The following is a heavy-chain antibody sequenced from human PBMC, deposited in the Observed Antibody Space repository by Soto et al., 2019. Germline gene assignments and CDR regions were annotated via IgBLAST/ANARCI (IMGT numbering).Heavy chain of an antibody. V-gene: IGHV3-74*01. CDR3: ARGGAAGRGDAIDI. D-gene: IGHD3-10*01. J-gene: IGHJ3*02. CDR2: INGDGTRA. Sequence: EVQLEESGGGSVQLGESLRVSCVASGFTFRNQWMHWVRQVPGKGLVWVCRINGDGTRASYADFVKGRFTISRDNAQNLLFLQLNSLRVDDTGVYQWARGGAAGRGDAIDIWGPGTTVAVSS. CDR1: GFTFRNQW.